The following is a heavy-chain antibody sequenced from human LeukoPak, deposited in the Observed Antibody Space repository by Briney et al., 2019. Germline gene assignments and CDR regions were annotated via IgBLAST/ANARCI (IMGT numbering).Heavy chain of an antibody. CDR3: ARGPYSYDSSGAFDI. D-gene: IGHD3-22*01. Sequence: SETLSLTCTVSGDSISSGDYYWSWIRQPAGKGLEWIGRISSSGSTNYNPSLKSRVTISVDTSKNQFSLKLSSVTAADTAVYFCARGPYSYDSSGAFDIWGEGTMVTVSS. CDR2: ISSSGST. CDR1: GDSISSGDYY. V-gene: IGHV4-61*02. J-gene: IGHJ3*02.